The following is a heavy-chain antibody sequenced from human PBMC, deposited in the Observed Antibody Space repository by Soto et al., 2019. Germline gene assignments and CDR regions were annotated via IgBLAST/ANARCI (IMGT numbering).Heavy chain of an antibody. Sequence: EVQLVESGGGLVQPGGSLRLSCAASGFTVSSNYMSWVRQGPGKGLEWVSVIYSGGSTYYADSVKGRFTISRDNSKNTLYVQMNSLRAEDKAVYYCARGLYSGWHYFDYWGQGTLVTVSS. J-gene: IGHJ4*02. CDR2: IYSGGST. D-gene: IGHD5-12*01. V-gene: IGHV3-66*01. CDR3: ARGLYSGWHYFDY. CDR1: GFTVSSNY.